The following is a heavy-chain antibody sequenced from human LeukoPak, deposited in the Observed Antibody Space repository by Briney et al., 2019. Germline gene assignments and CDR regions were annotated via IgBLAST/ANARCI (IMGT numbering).Heavy chain of an antibody. J-gene: IGHJ4*02. D-gene: IGHD3-10*01. CDR3: ARRIPSGNYFDY. CDR2: IYPGDSDT. CDR1: GYNFATSW. V-gene: IGHV5-51*01. Sequence: EPLQISCQASGYNFATSWIACVRQMPAKGLERMGIIYPGDSDTTYSPSFQGQVTFSADKSIDTAYLQWSSLKASDTAMYFCARRIPSGNYFDYWGQGTLVTVSS.